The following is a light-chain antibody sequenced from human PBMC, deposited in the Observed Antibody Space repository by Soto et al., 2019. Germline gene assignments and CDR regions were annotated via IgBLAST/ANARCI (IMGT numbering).Light chain of an antibody. V-gene: IGKV3-11*01. J-gene: IGKJ5*01. Sequence: EIVLTQSPATLSLSPGERATLSCRASQSVSSYLAWYQQKPGQAPRLFIYDASNRATGIPARFSGSGSGTDFTLTISSLAPEEFAVYYCQQRSNWPITFGQGTRLEIK. CDR1: QSVSSY. CDR2: DAS. CDR3: QQRSNWPIT.